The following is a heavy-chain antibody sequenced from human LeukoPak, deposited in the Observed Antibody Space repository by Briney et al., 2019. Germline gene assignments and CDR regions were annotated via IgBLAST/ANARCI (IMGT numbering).Heavy chain of an antibody. CDR3: ARDNEIAAAGTFDY. D-gene: IGHD6-13*01. J-gene: IGHJ4*02. V-gene: IGHV3-21*01. Sequence: GGSLRLSCAGSEFSFSSHWMSWVRQAPGKGLEWVSSISSSSSYIYYADSVKGRFTISRDNAKNSLYLQMNSLRAEDTAVYYCARDNEIAAAGTFDYWGQGTLVTVSS. CDR2: ISSSSSYI. CDR1: EFSFSSHW.